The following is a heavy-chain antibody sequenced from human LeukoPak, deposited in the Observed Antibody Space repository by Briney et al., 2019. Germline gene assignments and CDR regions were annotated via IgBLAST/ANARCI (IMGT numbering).Heavy chain of an antibody. V-gene: IGHV4-4*07. CDR2: IYTSGST. J-gene: IGHJ4*02. D-gene: IGHD5-24*01. Sequence: SETLSLTCTVSGGSISSYYWSWIRQPAGKGLEWIGRIYTSGSTNYNPSLKSRVTMSVDTSKNQFSLKLSSVTAADTAVYYCARGRDGYNFLNRGEYYYFDYWGQGTLVTVSS. CDR1: GGSISSYY. CDR3: ARGRDGYNFLNRGEYYYFDY.